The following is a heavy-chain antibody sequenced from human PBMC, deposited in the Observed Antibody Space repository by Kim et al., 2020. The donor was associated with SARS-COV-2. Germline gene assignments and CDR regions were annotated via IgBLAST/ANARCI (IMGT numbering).Heavy chain of an antibody. CDR1: GYTFTSYY. J-gene: IGHJ6*02. CDR2: INPSGGST. CDR3: ARRDLYGSGEGYYYYGMDV. D-gene: IGHD3-10*01. Sequence: ASVKVSCKASGYTFTSYYMHWVRQAPGQGLEWMGIINPSGGSTSYAQKFQGRVTMTRDTSTSTVYMELSSLRSEDTAVYYCARRDLYGSGEGYYYYGMDVWGQGTTVTVSS. V-gene: IGHV1-46*01.